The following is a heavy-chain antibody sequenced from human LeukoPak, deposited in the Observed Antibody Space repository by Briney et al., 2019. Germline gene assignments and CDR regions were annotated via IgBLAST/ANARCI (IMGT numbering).Heavy chain of an antibody. Sequence: SETLSLTCDVSGDFFRNYWWGWVRQPAGKGLEWIGRIYAAGSTQFNPSLKSRLTLSMDTSTNQLSLKLTSVTAVDTAVYFCGRQGYTASYYFLDFWSQGTLVTVSS. CDR1: GDFFRNYW. V-gene: IGHV4-4*07. D-gene: IGHD1-26*01. CDR3: GRQGYTASYYFLDF. CDR2: IYAAGST. J-gene: IGHJ4*02.